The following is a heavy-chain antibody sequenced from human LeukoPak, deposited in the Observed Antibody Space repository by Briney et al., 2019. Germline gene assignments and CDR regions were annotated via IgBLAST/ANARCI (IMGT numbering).Heavy chain of an antibody. CDR2: INPNSGGT. V-gene: IGHV1-2*06. D-gene: IGHD6-19*01. CDR1: GYTFTGYY. CDR3: ASEYSRGWYYYYYGMDV. Sequence: GASVKVSCKASGYTFTGYYMHWVRQAPGQGLEWMGRINPNSGGTNYAQKFQGRVTMTRDTSISTAYMELSRLRSDDTAVYYCASEYSRGWYYYYYGMDVWGQGTTVTVSS. J-gene: IGHJ6*02.